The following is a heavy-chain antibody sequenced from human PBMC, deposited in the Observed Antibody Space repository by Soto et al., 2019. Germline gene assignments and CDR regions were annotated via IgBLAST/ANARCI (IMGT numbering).Heavy chain of an antibody. D-gene: IGHD6-19*01. J-gene: IGHJ4*02. V-gene: IGHV3-7*01. CDR2: IRKDGSEK. CDR1: GFPFSSNW. Sequence: EVHLVESGGGLVQPGGSLRLSCAASGFPFSSNWMSWVRHAPGKGPEWVANIRKDGSEKYYLDSVRGRFTISRDNAKNSLYLQMNSLRAEDTAVYYCAKGCRTSAWYWRDWGQGTLVTVSS. CDR3: AKGCRTSAWYWRD.